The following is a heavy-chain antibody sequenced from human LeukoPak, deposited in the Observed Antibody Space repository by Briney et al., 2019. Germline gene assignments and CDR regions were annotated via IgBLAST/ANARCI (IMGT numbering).Heavy chain of an antibody. CDR1: GYTFTSYD. V-gene: IGHV1-8*03. D-gene: IGHD1-26*01. CDR3: SRGATTDFDY. J-gene: IGHJ4*02. Sequence: GASVKVSCKASGYTFTSYDISWVRQATGQGLEWMGWMNPNSGKTGYAQKFQGGVTITTDTSLRTAYMDLSRLRSEDTAVVYYSRGATTDFDYWGQGTLVTVSS. CDR2: MNPNSGKT.